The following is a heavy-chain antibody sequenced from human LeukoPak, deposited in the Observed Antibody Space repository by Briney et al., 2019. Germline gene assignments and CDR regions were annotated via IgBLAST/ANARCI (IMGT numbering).Heavy chain of an antibody. CDR3: ARLKATVSIHAYLDY. J-gene: IGHJ4*02. V-gene: IGHV4-59*01. CDR1: GGSFSSYY. D-gene: IGHD4-17*01. Sequence: SETLSLTCTVSGGSFSSYYWTWIRQPPGKGLEWIGYIDHSGSTNYNPSLKSRVTISSDTSKNRFSLELSSVTAADTAVYYCARLKATVSIHAYLDYWGQGTLVTVSS. CDR2: IDHSGST.